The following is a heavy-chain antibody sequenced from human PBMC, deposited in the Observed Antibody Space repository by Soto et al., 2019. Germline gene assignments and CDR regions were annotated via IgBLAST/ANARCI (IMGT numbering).Heavy chain of an antibody. D-gene: IGHD6-19*01. Sequence: DVQLVESGGGLIQPGGSLRLSCAASGITVSGNKYLTWVRQAPGKGLEWVSALYDSLGTYYADYVKGRFTISRDSSENTLYLQMNSLGPDDTAVYYCASWLEREHAFDIWGLGTMVTVSS. CDR3: ASWLEREHAFDI. CDR1: GITVSGNKY. V-gene: IGHV3-53*01. J-gene: IGHJ3*02. CDR2: LYDSLGT.